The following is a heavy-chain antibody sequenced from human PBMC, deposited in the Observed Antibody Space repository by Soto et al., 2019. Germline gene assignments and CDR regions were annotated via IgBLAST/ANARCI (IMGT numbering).Heavy chain of an antibody. V-gene: IGHV4-38-2*01. D-gene: IGHD2-15*01. Sequence: PSETLSLTCAVSGDSISSGYYWAWIRQPPGKGLEWIGSMFYSGLTYYNPSLKSRVTLSVDTSKNQFSVRLNSVTAADTAVYYCAPLSVSLSGPYGIHVWGQGTTVTVSS. CDR2: MFYSGLT. CDR1: GDSISSGYY. CDR3: APLSVSLSGPYGIHV. J-gene: IGHJ6*02.